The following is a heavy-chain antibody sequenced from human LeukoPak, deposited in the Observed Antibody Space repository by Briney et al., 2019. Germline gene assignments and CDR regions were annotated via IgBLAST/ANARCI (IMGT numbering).Heavy chain of an antibody. Sequence: SETLSLTCTVSDGSTSSGDYYWSWIRQHPGKGLEWIGYIYNSGSTYYNPSLKSRITISLDTSQNQLSLRLRSVAAADTAVYYCARAKANDAFDIWGQGTMVTVSS. J-gene: IGHJ3*02. CDR1: DGSTSSGDYY. CDR3: ARAKANDAFDI. V-gene: IGHV4-31*03. CDR2: IYNSGST.